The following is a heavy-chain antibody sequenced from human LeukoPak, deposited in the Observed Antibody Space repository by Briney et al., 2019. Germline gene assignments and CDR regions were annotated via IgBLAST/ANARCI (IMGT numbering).Heavy chain of an antibody. V-gene: IGHV3-48*01. J-gene: IGHJ4*02. Sequence: GGSLRLSCEASGFTFSSYSMNWVRQAPGKGLEWISYISTSTTTIYYANSVKGRFTISRDNAKKSLYLQMNSLRVEDTGVYYCATDYYVSGSYYRLFYWGQGTLVTVSS. CDR1: GFTFSSYS. CDR2: ISTSTTTI. CDR3: ATDYYVSGSYYRLFY. D-gene: IGHD3-10*01.